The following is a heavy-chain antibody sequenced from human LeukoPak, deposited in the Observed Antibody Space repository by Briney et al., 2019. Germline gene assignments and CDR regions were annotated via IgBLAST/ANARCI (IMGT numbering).Heavy chain of an antibody. D-gene: IGHD3-9*01. CDR2: IWYDGSNK. CDR1: GFTFSSYG. V-gene: IGHV3-33*01. CDR3: ARRGLLRYFDWLLSDDAFDI. Sequence: GGSLRLSCAASGFTFSSYGMHWVRQAPGKGLEWVAVIWYDGSNKYYAVSVKGRFTISRDNSKNTLYLQMNSMRAEDTAVYYCARRGLLRYFDWLLSDDAFDIWGQGTMVTVSS. J-gene: IGHJ3*02.